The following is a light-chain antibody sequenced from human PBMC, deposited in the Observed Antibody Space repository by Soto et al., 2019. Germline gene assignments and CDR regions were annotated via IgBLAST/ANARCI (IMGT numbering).Light chain of an antibody. V-gene: IGKV3-11*01. Sequence: EIVLTQSPATLSLSPGERGTLSCRASQSVSSYLAWYQQKPGQAPRLLIYDASNRATGIPARFSGSGSGTDFTLTISSMQPEDSAAYYCQQSHSSPLTFGGGTKVDI. CDR3: QQSHSSPLT. CDR2: DAS. CDR1: QSVSSY. J-gene: IGKJ4*01.